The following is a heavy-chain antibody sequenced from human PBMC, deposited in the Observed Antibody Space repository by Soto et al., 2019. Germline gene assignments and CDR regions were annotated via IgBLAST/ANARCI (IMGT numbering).Heavy chain of an antibody. J-gene: IGHJ4*02. CDR2: IYYSGST. CDR3: ARGRWDRVGATTIDY. Sequence: SETLSLTCTVSGGSISSGGYYWSWIRQHPGKGLEWIGYIYYSGSTYYNPSLKSRVTISVDTSKDQFSLKLSSVTAADTAVYYCARGRWDRVGATTIDYWGQGTLVTVSS. V-gene: IGHV4-31*03. D-gene: IGHD1-26*01. CDR1: GGSISSGGYY.